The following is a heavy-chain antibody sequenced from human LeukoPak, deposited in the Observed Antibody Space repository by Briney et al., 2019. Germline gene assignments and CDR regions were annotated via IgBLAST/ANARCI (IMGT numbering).Heavy chain of an antibody. CDR2: INQDGSEK. Sequence: PGGSLRLSCAASKFTFSVYWMSWVRQAPGKGLEWVANINQDGSEKYYVDSVKGRFSISRDNAKNSLFLQMNSLRDEDAAVYFCARSHRSFASGSGDYWGQGTLVTVSS. V-gene: IGHV3-7*05. J-gene: IGHJ4*02. CDR3: ARSHRSFASGSGDY. CDR1: KFTFSVYW. D-gene: IGHD3-10*01.